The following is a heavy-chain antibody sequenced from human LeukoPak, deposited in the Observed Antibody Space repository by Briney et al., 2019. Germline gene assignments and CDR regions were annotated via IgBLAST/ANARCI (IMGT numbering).Heavy chain of an antibody. V-gene: IGHV3-33*01. CDR2: IWFDGSNK. D-gene: IGHD6-6*01. J-gene: IGHJ4*02. CDR1: GFTFSNYG. CDR3: ARASYSSAYFFDN. Sequence: GGSLRLSRAASGFTFSNYGMHWVRQAPGKGLEWVAVIWFDGSNKYYADSVKGRITISRDNSKNTLYLQMTSLRAEDTALYYCARASYSSAYFFDNWGQGTLVTVSS.